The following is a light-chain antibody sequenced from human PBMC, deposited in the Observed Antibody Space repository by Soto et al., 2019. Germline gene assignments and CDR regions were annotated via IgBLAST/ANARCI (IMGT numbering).Light chain of an antibody. CDR3: QQRSNWPIT. CDR1: QSVSRY. J-gene: IGKJ5*01. CDR2: DAS. Sequence: ESGLTNCSTTPSLVAGVRATPSCRASQSVSRYLAWYQQKPGQAPRLLIYDASNRATGIPARFSGSGSGTDFTLTISRLEPEDFAVYYCQQRSNWPITFGQGTRLEIK. V-gene: IGKV3-11*01.